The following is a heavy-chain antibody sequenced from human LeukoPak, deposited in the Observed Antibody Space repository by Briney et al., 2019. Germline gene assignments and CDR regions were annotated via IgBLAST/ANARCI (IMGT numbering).Heavy chain of an antibody. J-gene: IGHJ4*02. CDR2: ISYDGSNK. V-gene: IGHV3-30-3*01. Sequence: GGSLRLSCAASGFTFSSYAMHWVRQAPGKGLEWVAVISYDGSNKYYADSVKGRFTISRDNSKNTLYLQMNSLRAEDTAVYYCARGSCSSTSCYNDYWGQGTLVTVSS. CDR1: GFTFSSYA. D-gene: IGHD2-2*02. CDR3: ARGSCSSTSCYNDY.